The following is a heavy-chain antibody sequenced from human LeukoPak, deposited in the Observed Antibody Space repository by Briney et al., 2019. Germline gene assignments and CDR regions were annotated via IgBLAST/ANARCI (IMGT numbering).Heavy chain of an antibody. CDR3: ARVAVEMASWFDP. D-gene: IGHD5-24*01. CDR1: GYTLTVYH. J-gene: IGHJ5*02. Sequence: ASVKVSFKASGYTLTVYHMHWVRQAPGQGLEWMGWNNPNSGDTNYAQKFQGRVTMSRDTSISTAYVELSRLKSDDTAVCYCARVAVEMASWFDPWGQGTLVTVSS. V-gene: IGHV1-2*02. CDR2: NNPNSGDT.